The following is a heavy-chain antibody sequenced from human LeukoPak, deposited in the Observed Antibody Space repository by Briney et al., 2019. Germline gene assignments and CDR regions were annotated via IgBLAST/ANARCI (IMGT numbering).Heavy chain of an antibody. CDR3: ARGPYYYDSSGVSGAFDI. CDR1: GGSISSGDYY. V-gene: IGHV4-30-4*01. CDR2: IYYSGST. D-gene: IGHD3-22*01. J-gene: IGHJ3*02. Sequence: SETLSLTCTVSGGSISSGDYYWSWIRQPPGKGLEWIGYIYYSGSTYYNPSLKSRVTTSVDTSKNQFSLKLSSVTAADTAVYCCARGPYYYDSSGVSGAFDIWGQGTMVTVSS.